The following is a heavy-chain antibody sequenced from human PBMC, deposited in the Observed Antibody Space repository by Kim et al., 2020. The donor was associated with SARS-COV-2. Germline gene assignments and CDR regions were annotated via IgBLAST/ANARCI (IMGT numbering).Heavy chain of an antibody. V-gene: IGHV4-34*01. CDR1: GGSLSTYY. Sequence: SETLSLTCAVYGGSLSTYYWSWIRQAPGKGLEWIGEINRRESTSYNPSLKSRVTISIDTSKNQFSLKLSSVTAADTGVYYCARIKSVTTLLYYYYMDVWGKGTTVIVSS. CDR2: INRREST. CDR3: ARIKSVTTLLYYYYMDV. J-gene: IGHJ6*03. D-gene: IGHD1-1*01.